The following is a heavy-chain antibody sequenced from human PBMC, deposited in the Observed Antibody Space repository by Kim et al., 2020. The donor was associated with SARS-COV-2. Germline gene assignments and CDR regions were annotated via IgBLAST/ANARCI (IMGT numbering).Heavy chain of an antibody. CDR1: EFSVSTNT. D-gene: IGHD1-20*01. CDR3: AGDNYNNYWYKY. J-gene: IGHJ4*02. Sequence: GGSLRLSCAASEFSVSTNTMTWVRQAPGKGLEWVSIIYRNGTTYYADSVKGRFTTSRDTSKNTLYLQLDNRRAADTAVYYCAGDNYNNYWYKYWGQGTLVPVSA. V-gene: IGHV3-53*01. CDR2: IYRNGTT.